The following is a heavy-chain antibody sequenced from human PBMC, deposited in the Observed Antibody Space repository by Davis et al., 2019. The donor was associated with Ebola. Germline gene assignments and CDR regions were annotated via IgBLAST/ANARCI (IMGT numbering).Heavy chain of an antibody. J-gene: IGHJ4*02. D-gene: IGHD3-3*01. V-gene: IGHV3-21*01. Sequence: GESLKISCAASGFTFSSYAMSWVRQAPGKGLEWVSSISSSSSYIYYADSVKGRFTISRDNAKNSLYLQMNSLRAEDTAVYYCARGTLLYDFWSGYYLGYWGQGTLVTVSS. CDR2: ISSSSSYI. CDR1: GFTFSSYA. CDR3: ARGTLLYDFWSGYYLGY.